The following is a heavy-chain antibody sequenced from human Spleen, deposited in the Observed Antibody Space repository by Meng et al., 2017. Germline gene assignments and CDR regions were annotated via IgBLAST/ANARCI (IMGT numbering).Heavy chain of an antibody. Sequence: QVEPVQSGAEVKKAGASVNVSCKAPGYTFTGYYMHWVRQAPGQGLEWMGWINPNSGGTNYAQKFQGRVTMTRDTSISTAYMELSRLRSDDAAVYYCAIFSPLWKYPGGNAFDIWGQGTMVTVSS. V-gene: IGHV1-2*02. CDR3: AIFSPLWKYPGGNAFDI. J-gene: IGHJ3*02. CDR2: INPNSGGT. D-gene: IGHD1-7*01. CDR1: GYTFTGYY.